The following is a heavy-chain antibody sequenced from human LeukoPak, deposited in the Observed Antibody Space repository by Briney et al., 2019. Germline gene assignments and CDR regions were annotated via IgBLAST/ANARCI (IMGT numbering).Heavy chain of an antibody. V-gene: IGHV3-23*01. D-gene: IGHD3-10*01. Sequence: PGGSLRLSCAASGFTFSSYAMSWVRQAPGKGLEWVSAISGSGGSTYYADSVKGRFTISRDNSKNTLYLQMNSLRAEDTAVYYCAKDDPKLYGSGLREEEPSNWGQGTLVTVSS. J-gene: IGHJ4*02. CDR3: AKDDPKLYGSGLREEEPSN. CDR2: ISGSGGST. CDR1: GFTFSSYA.